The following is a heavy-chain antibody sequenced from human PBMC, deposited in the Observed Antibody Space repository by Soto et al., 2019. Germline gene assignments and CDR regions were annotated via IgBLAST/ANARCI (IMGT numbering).Heavy chain of an antibody. CDR1: GYTFTSYE. D-gene: IGHD2-21*02. J-gene: IGHJ6*02. CDR3: ARNCGGDCYYYYGMDV. V-gene: IGHV1-8*01. CDR2: MNPNSGNT. Sequence: QVQLVQSGAEVKKPGASVKVSCKASGYTFTSYEINWVRQATGQGLEWMGWMNPNSGNTGYAQKFQGRVTMTRNTSISTAYMELSSLRSEDTAVYYCARNCGGDCYYYYGMDVWGQGTTVTVSS.